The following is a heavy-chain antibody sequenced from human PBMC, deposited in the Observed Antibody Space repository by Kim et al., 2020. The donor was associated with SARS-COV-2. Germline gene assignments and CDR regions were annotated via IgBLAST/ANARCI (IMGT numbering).Heavy chain of an antibody. CDR3: ASPINDFWGGYSSMDV. V-gene: IGHV4-39*01. Sequence: PTSRVTISEDTSKNQFSLKLSRVTAADTAVYYCASPINDFWGGYSSMDVWGQGTTVTVSS. J-gene: IGHJ6*02. D-gene: IGHD3-3*01.